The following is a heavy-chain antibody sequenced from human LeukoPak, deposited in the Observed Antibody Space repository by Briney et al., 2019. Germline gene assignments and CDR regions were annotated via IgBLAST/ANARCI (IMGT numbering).Heavy chain of an antibody. CDR3: AKVRRPYYDILTGYYNAYYYYGMDV. J-gene: IGHJ6*02. CDR2: ISGSGGST. D-gene: IGHD3-9*01. Sequence: GGSLRLSCAASRFTFNNYAMSWVRQAPGKGLEWVSVISGSGGSTYYADSVKGRFTISRDNSKNTLYLQMNSLRAEDTAVYYCAKVRRPYYDILTGYYNAYYYYGMDVWGQGTTVTVSS. V-gene: IGHV3-23*01. CDR1: RFTFNNYA.